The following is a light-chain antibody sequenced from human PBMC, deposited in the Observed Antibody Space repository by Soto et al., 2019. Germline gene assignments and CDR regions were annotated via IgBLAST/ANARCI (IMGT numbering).Light chain of an antibody. V-gene: IGKV3D-15*01. CDR2: DAS. J-gene: IGKJ5*01. CDR3: HKYGNLVIT. Sequence: EIVMTQSPPTLSVSPGERATLSCRASQSVGSKLAWYQQRPGQAPRLLIYDASSRPAGIPDRFSGSGSGTDFTLTISRLEPEDSAVYYCHKYGNLVITFGQGTRLEIK. CDR1: QSVGSK.